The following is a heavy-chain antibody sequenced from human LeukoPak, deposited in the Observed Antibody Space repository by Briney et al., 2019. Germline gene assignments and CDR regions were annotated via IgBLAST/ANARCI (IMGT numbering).Heavy chain of an antibody. CDR2: IHYSGST. J-gene: IGHJ6*03. CDR1: GASISSSY. V-gene: IGHV4-59*08. CDR3: ARLSPIQAVQHYYYHSMDV. Sequence: PSETLSLTCTVSGASISSSYWSWIRQSPGKGLEWIGYIHYSGSTNFNPSLKSRVTMPVDTSRNQFSLNLSSVTAADTAVYYCARLSPIQAVQHYYYHSMDVWGKGTTVTVSS. D-gene: IGHD1-1*01.